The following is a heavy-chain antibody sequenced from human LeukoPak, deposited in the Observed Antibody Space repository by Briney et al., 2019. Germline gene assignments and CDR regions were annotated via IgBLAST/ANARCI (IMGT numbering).Heavy chain of an antibody. D-gene: IGHD1-26*01. J-gene: IGHJ4*02. CDR1: GYIFTDYW. V-gene: IGHV5-51*01. Sequence: GESLKISCQGSGYIFTDYWIGWVRQMPGKGLEWMAIIYCDGSKTTYSPSFQSQVTTSVDKSSSTAYLQWSSVKASDTAMYFCARRAELGMRYFDYWGQGALLTVSS. CDR2: IYCDGSKT. CDR3: ARRAELGMRYFDY.